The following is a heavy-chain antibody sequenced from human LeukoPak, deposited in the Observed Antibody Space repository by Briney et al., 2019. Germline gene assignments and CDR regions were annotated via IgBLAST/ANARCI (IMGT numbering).Heavy chain of an antibody. Sequence: ASVKVSCKASGYTFTIYGISWVRQAPGQGLEWMGWSSAYNGNTNYAQKLQGRGTMTTDTSTSTAYMELRSLRSDDTAVYYCARVTSSWTGYYYGMDVWGQGTTVTVSS. V-gene: IGHV1-18*01. CDR3: ARVTSSWTGYYYGMDV. D-gene: IGHD6-13*01. CDR2: SSAYNGNT. J-gene: IGHJ6*02. CDR1: GYTFTIYG.